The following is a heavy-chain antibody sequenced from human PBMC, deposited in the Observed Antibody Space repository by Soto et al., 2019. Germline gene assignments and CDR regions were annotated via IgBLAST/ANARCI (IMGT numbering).Heavy chain of an antibody. J-gene: IGHJ3*02. V-gene: IGHV3-30-3*01. Sequence: QVQLVESGGDVVQPGRSLRLSCAASGSTCSSYDIHWVRQAPGKGLEWVAHITPDGNRAYYADSVKGRFTVSRDNARNTVYLQVKSLRPEDTAVYHCVRGPSHGAFDIWGQGTLVTVSS. CDR2: ITPDGNRA. CDR3: VRGPSHGAFDI. CDR1: GSTCSSYD.